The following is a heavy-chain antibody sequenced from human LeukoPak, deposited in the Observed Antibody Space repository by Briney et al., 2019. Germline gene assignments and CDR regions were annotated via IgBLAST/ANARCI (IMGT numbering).Heavy chain of an antibody. CDR3: ARVYCSSTSCSDAFDT. CDR2: IYYSGST. J-gene: IGHJ3*02. D-gene: IGHD2-2*01. Sequence: PSETLSLTCTVSGGSISSSSYYWGWVRQPPGKGLEWIGSIYYSGSTYYNPSLKSRVTISVDTSKNQFSLKLSSVTAADTAVYYCARVYCSSTSCSDAFDTWGQGTMVTVSS. V-gene: IGHV4-39*01. CDR1: GGSISSSSYY.